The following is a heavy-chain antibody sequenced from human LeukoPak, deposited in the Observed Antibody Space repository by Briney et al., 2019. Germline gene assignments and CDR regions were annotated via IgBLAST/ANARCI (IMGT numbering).Heavy chain of an antibody. CDR1: GFTFSSYA. Sequence: GGSLRLSCAASGFTFSSYAMHWVRQAPGKGLEWVAVISYDGSNKYYADSVKGRFTISRDNSKNTLYLQMNSLRAEDTAVYYCAREGYLSSSMDLYYFDYWGQGTLVTVS. CDR2: ISYDGSNK. CDR3: AREGYLSSSMDLYYFDY. V-gene: IGHV3-30-3*01. J-gene: IGHJ4*02. D-gene: IGHD2/OR15-2a*01.